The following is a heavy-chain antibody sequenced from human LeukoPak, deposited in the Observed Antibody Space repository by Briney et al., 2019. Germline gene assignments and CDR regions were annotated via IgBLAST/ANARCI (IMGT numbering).Heavy chain of an antibody. CDR1: GYTFTGYY. Sequence: ASVNVSFKGSGYTFTGYYMHWVRQAPGQGGEWMGWINPNSGGTNYAQKFQGRVTMTRDTSISTAYMELSRLRSDDTAVYYCARDYDFCSGYSVDYWGQGTLVTVSS. CDR2: INPNSGGT. D-gene: IGHD3-3*01. J-gene: IGHJ4*02. CDR3: ARDYDFCSGYSVDY. V-gene: IGHV1-2*02.